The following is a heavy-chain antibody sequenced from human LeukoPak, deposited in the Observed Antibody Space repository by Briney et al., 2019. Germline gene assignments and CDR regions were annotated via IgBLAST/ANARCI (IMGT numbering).Heavy chain of an antibody. D-gene: IGHD6-19*01. V-gene: IGHV3-74*01. CDR3: ARDRGFGYSSGWYGNYHDY. J-gene: IGHJ4*02. CDR1: GFTFSSYW. Sequence: GGSLRLSCAASGFTFSSYWMPWVRQAPGKGLVWISRINSDGSSTSYADSVKGRFTISRDNAKNTLYLQMNSLRAEDTAVYYCARDRGFGYSSGWYGNYHDYWGQGTLVTVSS. CDR2: INSDGSST.